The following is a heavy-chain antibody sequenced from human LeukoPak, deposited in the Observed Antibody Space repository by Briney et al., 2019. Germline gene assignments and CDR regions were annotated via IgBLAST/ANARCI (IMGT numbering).Heavy chain of an antibody. CDR2: MYPNNDDT. CDR3: ARAFHDYDSDGYYFGYYFDS. J-gene: IGHJ4*02. V-gene: IGHV1-8*01. CDR1: GYTFTNYD. D-gene: IGHD3-22*01. Sequence: ASVKVSCKASGYTFTNYDINWVRQATGQGLQWLGWMYPNNDDTDYAPKFQDRVTLTWNTSINTAYMELSSLRSEAMAVYYCARAFHDYDSDGYYFGYYFDSWGQGTLVTVSS.